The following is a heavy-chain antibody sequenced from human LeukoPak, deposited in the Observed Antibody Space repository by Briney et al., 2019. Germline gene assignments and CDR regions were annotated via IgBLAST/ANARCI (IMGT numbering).Heavy chain of an antibody. CDR2: INSDGSTT. Sequence: GGSLRLSCAASGFTFSSYWMHWVRQAPGKGLVWVSRINSDGSTTNYADSVKGRFTISRDNTKNTLYLQMNSLRAEDTAMYYRATSRTFDYWGQGTLVTVSS. CDR1: GFTFSSYW. J-gene: IGHJ4*02. D-gene: IGHD1-1*01. V-gene: IGHV3-74*01. CDR3: ATSRTFDY.